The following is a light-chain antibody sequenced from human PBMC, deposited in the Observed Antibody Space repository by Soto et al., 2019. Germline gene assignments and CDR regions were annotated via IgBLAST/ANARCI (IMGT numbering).Light chain of an antibody. V-gene: IGKV1-33*01. CDR1: QDISNY. CDR2: DAS. J-gene: IGKJ4*01. Sequence: DIQMTQSPSSLSASVGARVTITCQASQDISNYLNWYQQKPGKAPKLLIYDASNLETGVPSRFSVSGSVTDFTFTISSLQPEDIATYYCQQYDNLSLTFGGGTKVEIK. CDR3: QQYDNLSLT.